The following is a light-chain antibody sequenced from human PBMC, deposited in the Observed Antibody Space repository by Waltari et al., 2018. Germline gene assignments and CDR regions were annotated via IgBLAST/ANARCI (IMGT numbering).Light chain of an antibody. V-gene: IGKV3-20*01. CDR2: DIS. CDR3: QQYTISPGT. J-gene: IGKJ1*01. CDR1: QIINDKS. Sequence: EIVLTQSPGTLSLFPGERATLSCRASQIINDKSFAWYVHKPGQAPRLLIYDISNRATGVPDRFSGSGSGTDFTLTISRLEPEDFAVYYCQQYTISPGTFGQGTRVEVK.